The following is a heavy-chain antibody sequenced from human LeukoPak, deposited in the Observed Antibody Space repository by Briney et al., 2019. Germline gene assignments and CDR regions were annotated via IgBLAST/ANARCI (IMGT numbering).Heavy chain of an antibody. J-gene: IGHJ3*01. CDR2: SSTSGSTF. V-gene: IGHV3-11*01. CDR3: ARERADALDV. Sequence: GGSLRLSCAASGFTFSDFHMCWIRQAPGKGLEWVSFSSTSGSTFFYADSVKGRFTISRDNAKNSLYLQMNSLRAEDTAVYYCARERADALDVWGPGTMVTVSS. CDR1: GFTFSDFH.